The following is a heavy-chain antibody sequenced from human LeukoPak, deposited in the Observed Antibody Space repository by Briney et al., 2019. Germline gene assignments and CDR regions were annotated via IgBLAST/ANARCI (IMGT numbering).Heavy chain of an antibody. J-gene: IGHJ4*02. CDR3: ARVGRWLQWWY. Sequence: SETLSLTCTVSGGSLSNYYWSWIRQPPGKGLEWIGEINHSGSTNYNPSLKSRVTISVDTSKNQFSLKLSSVTAADTAVYYCARVGRWLQWWYWGQGTLVTVSS. D-gene: IGHD5-24*01. V-gene: IGHV4-34*01. CDR1: GGSLSNYY. CDR2: INHSGST.